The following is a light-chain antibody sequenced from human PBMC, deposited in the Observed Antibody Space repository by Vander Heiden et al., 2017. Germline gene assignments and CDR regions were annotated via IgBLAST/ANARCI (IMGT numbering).Light chain of an antibody. CDR2: DAS. CDR1: QDISNY. V-gene: IGKV1-33*01. J-gene: IGKJ3*01. Sequence: DIHMTQSPPSLPASVGARVTITCQASQDISNYLNWYQQKPGKAPKLLIYDASNLETGVPSRFSGSGSGTDFTFTISSLQPEDIATYYCQQYDNLPPFTFGPGTKVDIK. CDR3: QQYDNLPPFT.